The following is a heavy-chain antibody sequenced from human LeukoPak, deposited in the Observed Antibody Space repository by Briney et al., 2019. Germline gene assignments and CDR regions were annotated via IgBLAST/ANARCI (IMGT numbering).Heavy chain of an antibody. V-gene: IGHV1-24*01. D-gene: IGHD1-26*01. CDR3: ATVGSGSYPGEYFQH. CDR1: GYTLTELS. CDR2: FDPEDGET. J-gene: IGHJ1*01. Sequence: ASVKVSCKVSGYTLTELSMHWVRQAPGKGLEWMGGFDPEDGETIYAQKFQGRVTMTEDTSTDTAYMELSGLRSEDTAVHYCATVGSGSYPGEYFQHWGQGTLVTVSS.